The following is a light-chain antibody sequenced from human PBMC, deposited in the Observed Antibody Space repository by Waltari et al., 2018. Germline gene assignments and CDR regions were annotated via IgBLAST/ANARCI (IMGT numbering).Light chain of an antibody. CDR1: ASDIGNYDP. CDR2: DVA. V-gene: IGLV2-14*03. CDR3: KSFTNRLTYV. J-gene: IGLJ1*01. Sequence: QSALTQPASVSGSPGQSITISCTGTASDIGNYDPVPWYQQHPGKAPKLIIYDVANRPSGVSDRFSGSKSGNTASLTISGLQAEDEADYYCKSFTNRLTYVFGSGTKVSV.